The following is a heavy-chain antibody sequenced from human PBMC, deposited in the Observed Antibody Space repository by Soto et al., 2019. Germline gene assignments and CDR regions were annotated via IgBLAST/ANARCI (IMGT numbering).Heavy chain of an antibody. D-gene: IGHD2-2*01. CDR2: IYYSGST. CDR1: GGSISSGDYY. V-gene: IGHV4-30-4*01. J-gene: IGHJ5*02. Sequence: PSETLSLTCTVSGGSISSGDYYWSWLSKPPGKGLEWIGYIYYSGSTYYNPSLKSRVTISVDTSKNQFSLKLSSVTAADTAVYYCARSRYQLLFRAGASGRFDPWGQGTLVTV. CDR3: ARSRYQLLFRAGASGRFDP.